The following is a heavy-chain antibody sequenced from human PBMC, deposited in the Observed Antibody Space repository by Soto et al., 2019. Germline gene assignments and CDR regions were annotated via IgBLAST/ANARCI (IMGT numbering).Heavy chain of an antibody. CDR3: AKDRLAGNFDY. J-gene: IGHJ4*02. CDR2: ISGTGGST. V-gene: IGHV3-23*01. CDR1: GVTIGDHC. Sequence: GGSLRVSCAAAGVTIGDHCRSRILQAPGKGLEWVAYISGTGGSTYYADSVKGRFTISRDNSKNTLYLQMNGLRVEDTAVYYCAKDRLAGNFDYWGQGTQVTVSS.